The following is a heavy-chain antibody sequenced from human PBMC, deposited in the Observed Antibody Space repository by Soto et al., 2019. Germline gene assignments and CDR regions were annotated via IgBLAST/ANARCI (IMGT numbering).Heavy chain of an antibody. CDR3: ARSYYDSTGVAVAP. V-gene: IGHV4-59*02. Sequence: QMQLQASGPGLVKPSETLSLTCNVSGASVSNGYWSWIRQPPGKRLEWIGFMYFGGSFNYNPSLTSRAPISVETSKNQFSRKLTSVTASDTAVYYCARSYYDSTGVAVAPWGQGTLVTVSS. CDR2: MYFGGSF. D-gene: IGHD3-22*01. J-gene: IGHJ5*02. CDR1: GASVSNGY.